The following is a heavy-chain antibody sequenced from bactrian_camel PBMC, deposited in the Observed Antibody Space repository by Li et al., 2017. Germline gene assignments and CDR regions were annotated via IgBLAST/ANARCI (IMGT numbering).Heavy chain of an antibody. D-gene: IGHD2*01. J-gene: IGHJ4*01. CDR2: IDSNGKS. V-gene: IGHV3S53*01. CDR1: GSISNRC. Sequence: HVQLVESGGGSVQAGGSLRLSCVASGSISNRCMGWFRQVPGKAREGVAAIDSNGKSTYADSVRGRFSISRDNAKRTLYLQMNSLQPEDTATYYCAADRGSCATRGILWRTQDSFKYWGRGTQV. CDR3: AADRGSCATRGILWRTQDSFKY.